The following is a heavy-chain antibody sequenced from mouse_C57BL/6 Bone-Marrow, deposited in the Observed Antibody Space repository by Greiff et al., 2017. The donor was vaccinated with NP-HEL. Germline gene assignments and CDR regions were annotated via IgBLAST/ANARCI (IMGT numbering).Heavy chain of an antibody. V-gene: IGHV1-54*01. CDR2: INPGSGGT. CDR3: AGSPYYSGSSYDYFDY. CDR1: GYAFTNYL. J-gene: IGHJ2*01. D-gene: IGHD1-1*01. Sequence: VQLQQSGAELVRPGTSVKVSCKASGYAFTNYLIEWVKQRPGQGLEWIGVINPGSGGTNYNEKFKGKATLTADKSSSTAYMQLSSLTSEDCAVYFCAGSPYYSGSSYDYFDYWGQGTTLTVSS.